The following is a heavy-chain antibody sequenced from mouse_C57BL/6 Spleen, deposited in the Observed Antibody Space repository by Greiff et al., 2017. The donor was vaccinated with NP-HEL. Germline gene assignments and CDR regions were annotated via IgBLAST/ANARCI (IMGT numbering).Heavy chain of an antibody. J-gene: IGHJ2*01. CDR2: ISYDGSN. CDR3: ARGVFDY. CDR1: GYSITSGYY. V-gene: IGHV3-6*01. Sequence: ESGPGLVKPSQSLSLTCSVTGYSITSGYYWNWIRQFPGNKLEWMGYISYDGSNNYNPSLKNRISITRDTSKNQFFLKLKSVTTEDTATYYCARGVFDYWGQGTTLTVSS.